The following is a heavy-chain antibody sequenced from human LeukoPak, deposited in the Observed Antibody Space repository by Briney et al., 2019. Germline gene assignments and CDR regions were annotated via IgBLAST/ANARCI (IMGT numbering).Heavy chain of an antibody. J-gene: IGHJ4*02. CDR2: ISAYNGNT. V-gene: IGHV1-18*01. Sequence: ASVKVSCKASGYTFTSYGISWVRQAPGQGLEWMGWISAYNGNTNYAQKLQGGVTMTTDTSTSTAYMELRSLRSDDTAVYHRARDKTRGSGRSSSDLHPPQLGYWGQGTLVTVSS. CDR3: ARDKTRGSGRSSSDLHPPQLGY. CDR1: GYTFTSYG. D-gene: IGHD6-6*01.